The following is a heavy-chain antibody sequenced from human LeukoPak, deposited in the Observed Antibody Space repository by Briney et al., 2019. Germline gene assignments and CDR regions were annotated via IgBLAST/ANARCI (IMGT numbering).Heavy chain of an antibody. Sequence: GASVKVSCKASGGTFSSYAISWVRQAPGQGLEWMGGIIPIFGTANYAQKFQGRVTITTDESTSTAYMELSSLRSEDTAVYYCARAGPRVLRFLEWSDYGAFDIWGQGTMVTVSS. V-gene: IGHV1-69*05. CDR3: ARAGPRVLRFLEWSDYGAFDI. CDR1: GGTFSSYA. CDR2: IIPIFGTA. J-gene: IGHJ3*02. D-gene: IGHD3-3*01.